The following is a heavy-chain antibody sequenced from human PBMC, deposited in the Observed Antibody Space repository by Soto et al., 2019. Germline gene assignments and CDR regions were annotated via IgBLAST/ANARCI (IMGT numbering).Heavy chain of an antibody. CDR3: SRGYPPRDQLGNLPGAF. V-gene: IGHV1-46*03. D-gene: IGHD1-1*01. CDR1: GYTFTSYY. CDR2: INPSGGST. J-gene: IGHJ4*02. Sequence: ASVKVSCKASGYTFTSYYIQWVRQAPGQGLERKGIINPSGGSTNYAQKFQGRVTMTRDTSTSTVYMELSSLRSEDTAIYYCSRGYPPRDQLGNLPGAFWGQGTLVTVSS.